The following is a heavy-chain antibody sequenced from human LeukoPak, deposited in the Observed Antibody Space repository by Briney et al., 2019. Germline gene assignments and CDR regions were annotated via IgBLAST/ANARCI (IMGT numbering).Heavy chain of an antibody. Sequence: ASVTVSCMVFGYTLTELSMHWVRQAPGKGLEWMGGFDPEDGETIYAQKFQGRVTMTEDTSTDTAYMELSSLRSEDTAVYYCATASLWYSSGEWDYYFDYWGQGTLVTVSS. CDR2: FDPEDGET. CDR3: ATASLWYSSGEWDYYFDY. V-gene: IGHV1-24*01. D-gene: IGHD6-19*01. J-gene: IGHJ4*02. CDR1: GYTLTELS.